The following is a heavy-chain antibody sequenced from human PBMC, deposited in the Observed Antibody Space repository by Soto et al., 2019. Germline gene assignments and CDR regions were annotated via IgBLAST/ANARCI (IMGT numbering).Heavy chain of an antibody. Sequence: PSETLSLTCTVSGGSISSYYWSWIRQPPGKGLEWIGYIYYSGSTNYNPSLKSRVTISVDTSKNQFSLKLGSVTAADTAVYYCARDRPVWSSPRGYGMDVWGQGTTVTVSS. CDR1: GGSISSYY. CDR3: ARDRPVWSSPRGYGMDV. CDR2: IYYSGST. J-gene: IGHJ6*02. D-gene: IGHD2-21*01. V-gene: IGHV4-59*01.